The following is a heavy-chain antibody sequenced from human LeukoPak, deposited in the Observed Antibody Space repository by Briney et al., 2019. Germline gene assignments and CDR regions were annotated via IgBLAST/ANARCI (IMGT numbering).Heavy chain of an antibody. Sequence: GGSLRLSCAASGFTFSSYWMSWVRQAPGKGLEWVANIKQDGSEKFYVDSLKGRFTISRDNAKNSLYLQMNSLRAEDTAVYYCARGPNTDYGRRYYYYMDVWGKGTTVTVSS. V-gene: IGHV3-7*01. CDR3: ARGPNTDYGRRYYYYMDV. CDR2: IKQDGSEK. J-gene: IGHJ6*03. D-gene: IGHD4-17*01. CDR1: GFTFSSYW.